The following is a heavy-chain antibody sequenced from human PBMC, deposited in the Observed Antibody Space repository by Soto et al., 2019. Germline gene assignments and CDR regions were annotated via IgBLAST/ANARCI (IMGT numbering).Heavy chain of an antibody. Sequence: PSETLSLTCAVYGGSFSGYYWSWIRQPPGKGLEWIGEINHSGVTNYKPYLKRRVTITVDTSKNQFSLQMKSVTAADTALYYCARFSGSYYYAMDVWGQGSTVT. D-gene: IGHD6-19*01. CDR2: INHSGVT. CDR1: GGSFSGYY. CDR3: ARFSGSYYYAMDV. J-gene: IGHJ6*02. V-gene: IGHV4-34*01.